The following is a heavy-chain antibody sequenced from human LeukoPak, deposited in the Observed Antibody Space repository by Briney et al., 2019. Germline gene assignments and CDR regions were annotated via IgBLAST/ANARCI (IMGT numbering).Heavy chain of an antibody. D-gene: IGHD5-12*01. Sequence: PGGSLRLSCAASGFTFSSYGMHWVRQAPGKGLEWVAVIWYDGSNKYYADSVKGRFTISRDNSKNTLYLQMNSLRAEDTAVYYCARVRGYDCPFDYWGQGTLVTVSS. V-gene: IGHV3-33*01. CDR1: GFTFSSYG. J-gene: IGHJ4*02. CDR2: IWYDGSNK. CDR3: ARVRGYDCPFDY.